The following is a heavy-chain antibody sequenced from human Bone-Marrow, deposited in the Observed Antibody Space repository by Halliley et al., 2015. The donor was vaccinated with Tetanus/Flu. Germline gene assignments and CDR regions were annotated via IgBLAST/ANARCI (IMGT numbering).Heavy chain of an antibody. CDR2: ITPFDSDT. Sequence: VQLVQSGAEVKQPGESLTISCQASGYRFNDYWIAWVRQKPGIGLESMGVITPFDSDTRYTPSFEGQVSISADKSTNTAYLQWRSLRASDTAIYYCARHGRVGATFHFDSWGQGTLVAVSS. J-gene: IGHJ4*02. CDR1: GYRFNDYW. V-gene: IGHV5-51*03. CDR3: ARHGRVGATFHFDS. D-gene: IGHD1-26*01.